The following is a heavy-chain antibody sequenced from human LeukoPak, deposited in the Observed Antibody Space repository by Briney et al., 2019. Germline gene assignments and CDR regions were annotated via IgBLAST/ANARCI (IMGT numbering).Heavy chain of an antibody. D-gene: IGHD6-13*01. CDR3: ARSLYAGYSSSWYDAFDI. J-gene: IGHJ3*02. CDR2: IYYSGST. CDR1: GGSFSGYY. V-gene: IGHV4-34*01. Sequence: PSETLSLTCAVYGGSFSGYYWSWIRQPPGKGLEWIGSIYYSGSTYYNPSLKSRVTISVDTSKNQFSLKLSSVTAADTAVYYCARSLYAGYSSSWYDAFDIWGQGTMVTVSS.